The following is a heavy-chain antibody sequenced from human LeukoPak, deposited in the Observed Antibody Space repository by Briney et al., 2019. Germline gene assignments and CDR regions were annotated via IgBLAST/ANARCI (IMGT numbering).Heavy chain of an antibody. CDR3: ARTYGDYDHYYGLDV. J-gene: IGHJ6*02. CDR1: GFTVSNNY. CDR2: IDSDGST. Sequence: GGTLRPSCAASGFTVSNNYMAWVRQAPGKGLEWASVIDSDGSTYYADSVKGRFTISRDNSKNTLFPQMNSLGAEDTAVYYCARTYGDYDHYYGLDVWGQGTTVTVSS. V-gene: IGHV3-66*01. D-gene: IGHD4-17*01.